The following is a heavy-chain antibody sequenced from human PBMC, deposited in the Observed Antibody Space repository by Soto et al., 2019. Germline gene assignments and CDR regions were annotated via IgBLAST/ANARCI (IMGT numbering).Heavy chain of an antibody. V-gene: IGHV3-33*01. CDR1: GFTFSSYG. J-gene: IGHJ6*02. D-gene: IGHD3-10*01. Sequence: QVQLVESGGGVVQPGRSLRLSCAASGFTFSSYGMHWVRQAPGKGLEWVAVIWYDGSNKYYADSVKGRFTISRDNSKNTLYLQMNGLRAEDTAVYYCARGAAGGSGSYHQNYYYYYGMDVWGQGTTVTVSS. CDR3: ARGAAGGSGSYHQNYYYYYGMDV. CDR2: IWYDGSNK.